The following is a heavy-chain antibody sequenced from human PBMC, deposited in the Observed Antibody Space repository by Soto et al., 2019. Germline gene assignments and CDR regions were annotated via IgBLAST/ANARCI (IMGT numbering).Heavy chain of an antibody. CDR1: GFTFSSYA. J-gene: IGHJ6*02. D-gene: IGHD5-12*01. V-gene: IGHV3-23*01. CDR2: ISGSGGST. Sequence: GGSLRLCCAASGFTFSSYAMSWVRQAPGKGLEWVSAISGSGGSTYYADSVKGRFTISRDNSKNTLYLQMNSLRAEDTAVYYCAKGQGLRSNYYGMDVWGQGTTVTVS. CDR3: AKGQGLRSNYYGMDV.